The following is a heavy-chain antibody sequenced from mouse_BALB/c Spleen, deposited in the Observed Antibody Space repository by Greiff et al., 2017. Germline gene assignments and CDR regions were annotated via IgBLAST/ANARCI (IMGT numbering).Heavy chain of an antibody. CDR3: ARGALLTGYFDY. D-gene: IGHD4-1*01. J-gene: IGHJ2*01. Sequence: VKLQESVPELVKPGASVKMSCKASGYTFTDYVISWVKQRTGQGLEWIGEIYPGSGSTYYNEKFKGKATLTADKSSNTAYMQLSSLTSEDSAVYFCARGALLTGYFDYWGQGTTLTVSS. CDR1: GYTFTDYV. CDR2: IYPGSGST. V-gene: IGHV1-77*01.